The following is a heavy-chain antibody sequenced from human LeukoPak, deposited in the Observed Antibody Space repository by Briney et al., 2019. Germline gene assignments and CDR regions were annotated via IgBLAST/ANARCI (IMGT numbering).Heavy chain of an antibody. J-gene: IGHJ5*02. CDR2: IYYSGST. V-gene: IGHV4-39*01. CDR1: GGSISSSSYY. D-gene: IGHD3-22*01. Sequence: NPSETLSLTCIVSGGSISSSSYYWGWIRQPPGKGLEWIGSIYYSGSTYYNPSLKSRVTISVDTSKNQFSLKLSSVTAADTAVYYCARSGGYDSSAWGQGTLVTVSS. CDR3: ARSGGYDSSA.